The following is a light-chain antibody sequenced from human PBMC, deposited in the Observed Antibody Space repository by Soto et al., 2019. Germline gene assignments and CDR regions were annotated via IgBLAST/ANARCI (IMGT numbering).Light chain of an antibody. V-gene: IGKV1-5*03. CDR1: QCVSSW. CDR2: DAS. Sequence: DIPITYSPFTLSASVGETITIASMASQCVSSWLASYQQKPGKGPKLLIYDASTIKSGVPSRFSGSGSGTEFTLTISSLQPEDFATYYCQHYNSYSETFGQGTKVDIK. J-gene: IGKJ1*01. CDR3: QHYNSYSET.